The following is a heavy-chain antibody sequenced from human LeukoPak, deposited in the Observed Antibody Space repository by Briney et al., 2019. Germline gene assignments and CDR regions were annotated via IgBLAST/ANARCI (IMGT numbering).Heavy chain of an antibody. D-gene: IGHD4-11*01. CDR1: GYTFTSYD. V-gene: IGHV1-8*01. CDR3: ARDLYSNTPYYYYYMDV. CDR2: MNPNSGNT. J-gene: IGHJ6*03. Sequence: ASVKVSCTASGYTFTSYDINWVRQATGQGLEWMGWMNPNSGNTGYAQKFQGRVTMTRNTSISTAYMELSSLRSEDTAVYYCARDLYSNTPYYYYYMDVWRKGTTVTVSS.